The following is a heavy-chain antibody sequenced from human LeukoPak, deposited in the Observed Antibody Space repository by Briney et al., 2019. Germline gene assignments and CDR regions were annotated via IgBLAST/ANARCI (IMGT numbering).Heavy chain of an antibody. CDR1: RFTVSSHC. CDR2: IYIGGIT. D-gene: IGHD6-19*01. V-gene: IGHV3-53*01. Sequence: GGSLRLSCAASRFTVSSHCMSWVRQAPGKGLEWVSIIYIGGITWYADSMKGRITISRDNTKNTLYLQMDSLRAEDTAVYSCARIYGDGWYADHWGQGTLVTVSS. J-gene: IGHJ4*02. CDR3: ARIYGDGWYADH.